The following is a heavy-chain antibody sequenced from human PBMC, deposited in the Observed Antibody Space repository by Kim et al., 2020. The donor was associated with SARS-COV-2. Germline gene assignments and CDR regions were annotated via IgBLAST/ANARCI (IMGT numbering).Heavy chain of an antibody. CDR1: GFTFSTYW. D-gene: IGHD3-22*01. V-gene: IGHV3-7*03. J-gene: IGHJ4*02. CDR3: ARTIRDYDGYYFDY. CDR2: IKHDGSEK. Sequence: GGSLRLSCAASGFTFSTYWMTWVRQAPGKGLEWVATIKHDGSEKYFVDSVKGRFTVSRDKAKSSLYLQMNSLRAEDTAVYYCARTIRDYDGYYFDYWGQGALVTVSS.